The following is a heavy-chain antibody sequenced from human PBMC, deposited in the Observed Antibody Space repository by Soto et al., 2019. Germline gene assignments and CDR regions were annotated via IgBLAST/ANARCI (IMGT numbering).Heavy chain of an antibody. CDR2: ISGSGGST. CDR1: GFTFSSYA. D-gene: IGHD6-13*01. V-gene: IGHV3-23*01. J-gene: IGHJ3*02. CDR3: ASSIGADDAFDI. Sequence: PGGSLRLSFAAPGFTFSSYAMSWVRQAPGKGLEWVSAISGSGGSTYYADSVKGRFTISRDNSKNTLYLQMNSLRAEDTAVYYCASSIGADDAFDIWGQGTRVTVS.